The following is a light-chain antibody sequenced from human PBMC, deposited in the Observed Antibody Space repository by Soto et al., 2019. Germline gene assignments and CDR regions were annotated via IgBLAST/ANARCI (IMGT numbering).Light chain of an antibody. CDR1: RSVSSF. Sequence: EVVMTQSPATLSVSPGERATLSCRASRSVSSFLAWYQQKPGQAPRLLIYDASSRATGIPDRFSGSGSGTDFTLTISRLEPEDFAVYYCQQYGSSPGTFGQGTKVDIK. V-gene: IGKV3-20*01. J-gene: IGKJ1*01. CDR3: QQYGSSPGT. CDR2: DAS.